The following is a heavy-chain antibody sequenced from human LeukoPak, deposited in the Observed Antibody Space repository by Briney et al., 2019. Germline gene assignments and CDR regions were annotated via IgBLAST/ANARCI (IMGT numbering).Heavy chain of an antibody. Sequence: SETLSLTCAVSGGSISSGGYSWSWIRQPKGLGLEWIGYIYHSGSTYYNPSIKSRVTISVDRSKNQFSLKLSSVTAADTAVYYCARARLSGWAFDYWGQGTLVTVSS. CDR1: GGSISSGGYS. V-gene: IGHV4-30-2*01. CDR3: ARARLSGWAFDY. D-gene: IGHD6-19*01. CDR2: IYHSGST. J-gene: IGHJ4*02.